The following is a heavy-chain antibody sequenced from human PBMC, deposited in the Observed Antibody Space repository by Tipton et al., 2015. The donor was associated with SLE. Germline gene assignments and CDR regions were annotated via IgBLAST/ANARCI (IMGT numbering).Heavy chain of an antibody. Sequence: RSLRLSCTASGFTFGDYAMSWVRQAPGKGLGWVGFIRSKAYGGTTEYAASVKGRFTISRDDSKSIAYLQMNSLKTEDTAVYYCTRGYSGSYSSSYWYFDLWGRGTLVTVSS. D-gene: IGHD1-26*01. J-gene: IGHJ2*01. CDR1: GFTFGDYA. CDR2: IRSKAYGGTT. V-gene: IGHV3-49*04. CDR3: TRGYSGSYSSSYWYFDL.